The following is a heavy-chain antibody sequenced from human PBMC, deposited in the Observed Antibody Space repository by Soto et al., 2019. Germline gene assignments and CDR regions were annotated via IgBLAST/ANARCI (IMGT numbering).Heavy chain of an antibody. CDR3: AIAVAGTVFDY. CDR2: INSDGSST. D-gene: IGHD6-19*01. Sequence: GGSLRLSCAVSGFTFSTYWIHWVRQAPGKGLVWVSRINSDGSSTNYADSVKGRFTISRDNAKNTLYLQMNSLRAEDTAVYYCAIAVAGTVFDYWGQGTLVTVSS. CDR1: GFTFSTYW. V-gene: IGHV3-74*01. J-gene: IGHJ4*02.